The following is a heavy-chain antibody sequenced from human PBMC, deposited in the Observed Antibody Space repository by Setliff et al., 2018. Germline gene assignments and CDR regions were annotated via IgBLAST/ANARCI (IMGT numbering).Heavy chain of an antibody. CDR2: IYTGGST. J-gene: IGHJ5*02. D-gene: IGHD3-3*01. CDR1: GYSISSGYY. Sequence: PSETLSLTCAVSGYSISSGYYWGWIRQPPGKGLEWIGRIYTGGSTNYNPSLKSRVTISLDTSKNHFSLTLTSVTAADTAVYYCARGRGLEWLPESWFDPWGQGTLVTVSS. V-gene: IGHV4-38-2*01. CDR3: ARGRGLEWLPESWFDP.